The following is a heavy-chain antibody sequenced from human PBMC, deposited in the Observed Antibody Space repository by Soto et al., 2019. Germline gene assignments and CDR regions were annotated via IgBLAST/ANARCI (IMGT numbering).Heavy chain of an antibody. CDR1: GDSVSSNSAA. J-gene: IGHJ4*02. CDR3: AREEFRNWVLTYYFDY. CDR2: TYYRSKWYN. D-gene: IGHD7-27*01. Sequence: SQTLSLTCAISGDSVSSNSAAWNWIRQSPSRGLEWLGRTYYRSKWYNDYAVSVKSRITINPDTSKNQFSLQLNSVTPEDTAVYYCAREEFRNWVLTYYFDYWGQGTLVTVSS. V-gene: IGHV6-1*01.